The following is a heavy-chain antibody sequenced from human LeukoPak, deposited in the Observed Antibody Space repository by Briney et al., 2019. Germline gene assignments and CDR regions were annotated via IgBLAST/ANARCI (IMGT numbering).Heavy chain of an antibody. CDR2: INPDGSGK. V-gene: IGHV3-7*01. CDR3: ASKQGDY. J-gene: IGHJ4*02. Sequence: GGSLRLSCAASGFTFNSYWMIWVRQAPGKELEWVANINPDGSGKYYVDSVKGRFTISRDNAKKSLYLQMNSLRAEDTAVYYCASKQGDYWGQGTLVTVSS. CDR1: GFTFNSYW.